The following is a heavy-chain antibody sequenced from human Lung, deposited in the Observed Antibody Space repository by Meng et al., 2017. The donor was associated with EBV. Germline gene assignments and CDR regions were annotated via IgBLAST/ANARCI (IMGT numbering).Heavy chain of an antibody. Sequence: LVQLGAEVKMPGASVTVSGEASGYTFTNYGISWVRQAPGQGLEWMGWISAYNGNTNYAQKLQGRVTMTTDTSTSTSYMELRSLRSDDTAVYYCMRDEDYWGQGTLVTVSS. J-gene: IGHJ4*02. CDR2: ISAYNGNT. CDR1: GYTFTNYG. CDR3: MRDEDY. V-gene: IGHV1-18*01.